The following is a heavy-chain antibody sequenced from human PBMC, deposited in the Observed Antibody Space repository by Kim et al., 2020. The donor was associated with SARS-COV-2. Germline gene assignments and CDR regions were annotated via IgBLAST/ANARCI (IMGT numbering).Heavy chain of an antibody. Sequence: SETLSLTCTVSGGSISSGGYYWSWIRQHPGKGLEWIGYIYYSGSTYYNPSLKSRVTISVDTSKNQFSLKLSSVTAADTAVYYCARGGAAAGTEGYYFDYWGQGTLVTVSS. D-gene: IGHD6-13*01. CDR1: GGSISSGGYY. CDR2: IYYSGST. J-gene: IGHJ4*02. V-gene: IGHV4-31*03. CDR3: ARGGAAAGTEGYYFDY.